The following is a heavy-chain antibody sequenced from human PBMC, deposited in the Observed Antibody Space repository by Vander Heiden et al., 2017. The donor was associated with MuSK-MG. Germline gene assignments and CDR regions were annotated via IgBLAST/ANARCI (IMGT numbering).Heavy chain of an antibody. D-gene: IGHD5-18*01. J-gene: IGHJ4*02. CDR3: ERVELWSKKYYFDY. Sequence: QLPLQQSRPGLVQPSETLSLTGTSSGGSINGSSGCWGWIRQPPGKGLEWIGSIYYSGSTYYNPSLKSRVTISVDTSKNQFTLNLSYVTAADTAVYYGERVELWSKKYYFDYWGQGTLVTVSS. V-gene: IGHV4-39*01. CDR2: IYYSGST. CDR1: GGSINGSSGC.